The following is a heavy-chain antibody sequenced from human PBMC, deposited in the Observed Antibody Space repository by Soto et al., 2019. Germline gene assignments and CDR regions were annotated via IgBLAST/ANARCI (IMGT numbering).Heavy chain of an antibody. D-gene: IGHD2-8*01. V-gene: IGHV3-23*01. CDR1: GFTFSSYA. CDR3: AKERDNGADRYYFDD. CDR2: IGGSGDST. J-gene: IGHJ4*02. Sequence: PWGSLRISCASSGFTFSSYAMTWVRQAPGKGLEWVSAIGGSGDSTYYADSVNGRFTISRDQSKNTLYLQMHSLRAEDTAVYFCAKERDNGADRYYFDDWGQGTMVTVSS.